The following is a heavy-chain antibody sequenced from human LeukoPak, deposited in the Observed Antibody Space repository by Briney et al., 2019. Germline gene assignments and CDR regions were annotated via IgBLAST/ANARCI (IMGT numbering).Heavy chain of an antibody. J-gene: IGHJ4*02. Sequence: SETLSLTCTVSGGSISSYYWSWIRQPPGKGLEWIGYIYYSGSTNYNPSLKGRVTISVDTSKNQFSLKLSSVTAADTAVYYCARVTYYYDSSGSQTLFDYWGQGTLVTVSS. CDR3: ARVTYYYDSSGSQTLFDY. CDR2: IYYSGST. D-gene: IGHD3-22*01. V-gene: IGHV4-59*08. CDR1: GGSISSYY.